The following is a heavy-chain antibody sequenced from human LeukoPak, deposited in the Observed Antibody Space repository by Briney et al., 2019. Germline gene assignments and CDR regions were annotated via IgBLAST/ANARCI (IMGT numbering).Heavy chain of an antibody. CDR3: ARNAYYDSSGYYYTFDY. V-gene: IGHV1-18*01. Sequence: GASVKVSCKASGYTFTSYGISWVRQAPGQGLEWMGWISAYNGNTNYAQKLQDRVTMTTDTSTSTAYMELRSLRSDDTAVYYCARNAYYDSSGYYYTFDYWGQGTLVTVSS. CDR2: ISAYNGNT. J-gene: IGHJ4*02. CDR1: GYTFTSYG. D-gene: IGHD3-22*01.